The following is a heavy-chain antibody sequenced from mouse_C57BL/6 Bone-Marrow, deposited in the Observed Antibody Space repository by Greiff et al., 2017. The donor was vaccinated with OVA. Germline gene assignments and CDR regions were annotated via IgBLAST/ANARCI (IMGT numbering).Heavy chain of an antibody. J-gene: IGHJ1*03. Sequence: EVQLKESGAELVRPGASVKLSCTASGFNIKDDYMHWVKQRPEQGLEWIGWIDPENGDTEYASKFQGKATITADTSSNTAYLQLSSLTSEDTAVYYCTTSPFYYYGSRNVGGPWYFDVWGTGTTVTVSS. D-gene: IGHD1-1*01. CDR2: IDPENGDT. V-gene: IGHV14-4*01. CDR3: TTSPFYYYGSRNVGGPWYFDV. CDR1: GFNIKDDY.